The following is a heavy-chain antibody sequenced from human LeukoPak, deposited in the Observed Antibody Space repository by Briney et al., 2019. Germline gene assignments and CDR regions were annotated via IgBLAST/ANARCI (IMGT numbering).Heavy chain of an antibody. J-gene: IGHJ4*02. CDR3: AQRGSGYYYVDY. CDR2: ISDIGSI. CDR1: GFTFTSYA. D-gene: IGHD3-22*01. Sequence: GSLRLSCAASGFTFTSYAMSWIRQPPGKGLEWIAYISDIGSINYNPSLKSRVTISVDTSKNQFSLKLSSVTAADTAVYYCAQRGSGYYYVDYWGQGTLVTVSS. V-gene: IGHV4-59*12.